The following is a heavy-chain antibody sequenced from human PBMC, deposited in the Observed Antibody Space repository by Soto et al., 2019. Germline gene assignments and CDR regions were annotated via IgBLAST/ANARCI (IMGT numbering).Heavy chain of an antibody. Sequence: SVKASGKASGFTFTSSAVQWVRQARGQRLEWIGWIVVGSGNTNYAQKFQERVTITRDMSTSTAYMELSSLRSEDTAVYYCAADGYSYGYSLGYYYGMDVWGQGTTVTVSS. CDR3: AADGYSYGYSLGYYYGMDV. CDR1: GFTFTSSA. CDR2: IVVGSGNT. D-gene: IGHD5-18*01. J-gene: IGHJ6*02. V-gene: IGHV1-58*01.